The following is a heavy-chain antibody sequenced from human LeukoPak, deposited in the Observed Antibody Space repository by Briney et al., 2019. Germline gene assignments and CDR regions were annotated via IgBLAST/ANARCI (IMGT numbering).Heavy chain of an antibody. CDR1: GYTFTSYY. V-gene: IGHV1-46*01. CDR2: INPSSGST. CDR3: ARASSDFGELFP. J-gene: IGHJ5*02. D-gene: IGHD3-10*01. Sequence: ASVKVSRKASGYTFTSYYMHWVRPAPGQGLEWMGIINPSSGSTSYTQKFQGRVTMTRDTSTSTVYMDLSSLRSEDTAVYYCARASSDFGELFPWGQGTLVTVSS.